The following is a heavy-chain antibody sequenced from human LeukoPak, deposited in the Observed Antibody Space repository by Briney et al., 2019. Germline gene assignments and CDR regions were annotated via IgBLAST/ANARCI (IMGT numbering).Heavy chain of an antibody. V-gene: IGHV3-23*01. J-gene: IGHJ4*02. D-gene: IGHD6-13*01. CDR3: AKAPHSSSWTFYYFDY. CDR2: ISGSGGST. CDR1: GFTFSSYA. Sequence: PGGSLRLSCAASGFTFSSYAMSWVRQAPGKGLEWVSAISGSGGSTYYADSVKGRFTISRDNSKNTLYLQMNSLRAEDTAVYYCAKAPHSSSWTFYYFDYWGQGTLVTVSS.